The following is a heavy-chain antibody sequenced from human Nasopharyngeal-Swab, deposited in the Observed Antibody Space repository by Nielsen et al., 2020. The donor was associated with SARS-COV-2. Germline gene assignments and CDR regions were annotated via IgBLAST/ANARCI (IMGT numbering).Heavy chain of an antibody. D-gene: IGHD3/OR15-3a*01. Sequence: GESLKISCAASGFTFSSYAMHWVRQAPGKGLEWVAVISYDERNKYYADSVKGRFTISRDISRNTLHLQMNSLKGEDTAVYYCTKDKRGSWTIDYWGQGTLVTVPS. CDR2: ISYDERNK. CDR3: TKDKRGSWTIDY. CDR1: GFTFSSYA. V-gene: IGHV3-30*04. J-gene: IGHJ4*02.